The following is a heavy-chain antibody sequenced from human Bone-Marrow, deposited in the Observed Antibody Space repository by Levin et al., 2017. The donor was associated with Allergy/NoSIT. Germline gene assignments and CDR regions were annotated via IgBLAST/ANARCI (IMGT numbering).Heavy chain of an antibody. CDR3: ARDVTCSKSTCYGYYYAMDV. J-gene: IGHJ6*02. D-gene: IGHD2-2*01. V-gene: IGHV3-11*01. CDR1: GFTFSDYY. CDR2: ISKTGRTI. Sequence: GESLKISCAASGFTFSDYYMSWIRQAPGKGLEWVAYISKTGRTIYYADSVKGRFTISRDNAKNSLELQMSSLRAEDSAVYYCARDVTCSKSTCYGYYYAMDVWGQGTTVTVSS.